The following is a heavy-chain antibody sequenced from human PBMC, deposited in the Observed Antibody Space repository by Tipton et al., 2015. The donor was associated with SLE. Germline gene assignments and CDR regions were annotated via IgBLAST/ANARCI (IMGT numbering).Heavy chain of an antibody. J-gene: IGHJ6*03. V-gene: IGHV4-39*07. CDR3: ARGSYYMDV. Sequence: TLSLTCTVSGGSLSSDTYLWGWIRQPPGKGLEWIGDIYYTGSTYYNPSLKSRVTISEDTSKNEFSLNLRSVTAADTAVYYCARGSYYMDVWDKGTTVTVSS. CDR1: GGSLSSDTYL. CDR2: IYYTGST.